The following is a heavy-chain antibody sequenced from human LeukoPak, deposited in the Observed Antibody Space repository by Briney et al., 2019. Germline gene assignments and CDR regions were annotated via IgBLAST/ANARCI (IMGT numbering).Heavy chain of an antibody. CDR3: ARGRGWYNY. CDR2: INHSGST. V-gene: IGHV4-34*01. D-gene: IGHD6-19*01. CDR1: GGSFSGHY. Sequence: SETLSLTCAVYGGSFSGHYWSWIRQPPGKGLEWIGEINHSGSTNYNPSLKSRVTISVDTSKNQFSLKLSSVTAADTAVYYCARGRGWYNYWGQGTLVTVSS. J-gene: IGHJ4*02.